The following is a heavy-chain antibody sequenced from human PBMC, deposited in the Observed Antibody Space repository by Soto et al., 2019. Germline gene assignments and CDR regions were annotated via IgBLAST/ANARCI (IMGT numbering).Heavy chain of an antibody. CDR2: ISDSGATT. CDR1: GLPFGENA. D-gene: IGHD6-19*01. CDR3: AKEDTSSGSLDY. J-gene: IGHJ4*02. V-gene: IGHV3-23*01. Sequence: GGSLRLSCAASGLPFGENAMSWVRQAPGKGLEWVSGISDSGATTYYADSVRGRFTISRDNSKNTLYLQMKSLRAEDSASYYCAKEDTSSGSLDYWGQGALVTVSS.